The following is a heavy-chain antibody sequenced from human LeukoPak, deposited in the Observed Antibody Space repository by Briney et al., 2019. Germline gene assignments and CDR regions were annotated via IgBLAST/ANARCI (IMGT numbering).Heavy chain of an antibody. CDR2: IYTSGST. CDR3: ARDKGDTGNWPLYDSSGYYSNWFDP. D-gene: IGHD3-22*01. CDR1: GGSISSYY. V-gene: IGHV4-4*07. Sequence: SETLSLTCTVSGGSISSYYWSWIRQPAGKGLEWIGRIYTSGSTNYNPSLKSRVTMSVDTSKNQFSLKLSSVTAADTAVYYCARDKGDTGNWPLYDSSGYYSNWFDPWGRGTLVTVSS. J-gene: IGHJ5*02.